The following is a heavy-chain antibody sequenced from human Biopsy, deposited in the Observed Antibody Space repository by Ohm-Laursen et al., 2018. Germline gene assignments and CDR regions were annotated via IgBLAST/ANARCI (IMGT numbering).Heavy chain of an antibody. CDR3: ARQGAVRYFDWSPSYYFYAMDV. V-gene: IGHV4-39*01. D-gene: IGHD3-9*01. Sequence: SDTLSLTCTVSGGSISNNNYYWGWIRQPPGKGLEWIGSLSYSGNTYSNPSLKSRVTISVDTSKKQFFLKLTSVTAADTAVYYCARQGAVRYFDWSPSYYFYAMDVWGQGTTVTVSS. J-gene: IGHJ6*02. CDR2: LSYSGNT. CDR1: GGSISNNNYY.